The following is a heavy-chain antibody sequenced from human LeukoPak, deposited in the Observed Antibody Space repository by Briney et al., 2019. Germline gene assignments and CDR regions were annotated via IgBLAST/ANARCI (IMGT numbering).Heavy chain of an antibody. CDR3: ARDRITMDQGVPSRAFDI. CDR1: GYTFTGYY. Sequence: GASVKVSCKASGYTFTGYYMHWVRQAPGQGLEWMGRINPNSGGTNYAQKFQGRVTMTRDTSISTAYMELSRLRSDDTAVYYCARDRITMDQGVPSRAFDIWGQGTMVTVSS. V-gene: IGHV1-2*06. CDR2: INPNSGGT. J-gene: IGHJ3*02. D-gene: IGHD3-10*01.